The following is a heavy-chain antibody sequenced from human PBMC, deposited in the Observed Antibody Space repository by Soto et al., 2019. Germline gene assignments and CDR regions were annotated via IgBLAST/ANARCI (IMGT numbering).Heavy chain of an antibody. Sequence: SVKVSCKASGSTFGSYAISWGRQAPGQGLEWMGGIIPIFGTANYAQKFQGRVTITADESTSTAYMELSSLRSEDTAVYYCARAQNPYYDSSGYYLDYWGQGTLVTVSS. CDR2: IIPIFGTA. CDR3: ARAQNPYYDSSGYYLDY. D-gene: IGHD3-22*01. V-gene: IGHV1-69*13. CDR1: GSTFGSYA. J-gene: IGHJ4*02.